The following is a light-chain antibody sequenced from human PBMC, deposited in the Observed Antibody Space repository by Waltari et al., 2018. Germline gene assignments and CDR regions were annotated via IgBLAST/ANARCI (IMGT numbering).Light chain of an antibody. CDR2: DVS. Sequence: QSALTQPPSASGSPAQSVTISCTGTSSNVVGYNFFSWYQQHPGKVPKLMIYDVSKRPSGVPDRFSGSKSGNTASLTVSGLQAGDEADYYCSSYAGSNNVFGTGTKVTVL. J-gene: IGLJ1*01. CDR1: SSNVVGYNF. CDR3: SSYAGSNNV. V-gene: IGLV2-8*01.